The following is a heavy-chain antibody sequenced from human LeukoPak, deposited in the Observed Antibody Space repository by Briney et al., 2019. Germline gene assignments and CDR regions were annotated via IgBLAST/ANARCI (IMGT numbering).Heavy chain of an antibody. J-gene: IGHJ4*02. CDR2: ISSSSSYI. D-gene: IGHD4-17*01. CDR3: ARDFRATVTTPEDY. CDR1: GFTFSSYS. Sequence: GGSLRLSCATSGFTFSSYSRNWVRQAPGKGLEWVSSISSSSSYIYYADSVKGRFTISRDNAKNSLYLQMNSLRAEDTAVYYSARDFRATVTTPEDYWGQGTLVTVSS. V-gene: IGHV3-21*01.